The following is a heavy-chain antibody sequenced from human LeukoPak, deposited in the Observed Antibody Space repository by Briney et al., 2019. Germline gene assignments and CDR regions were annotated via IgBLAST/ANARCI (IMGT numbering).Heavy chain of an antibody. V-gene: IGHV3-74*01. CDR3: ARGPSGGRYYVGDY. D-gene: IGHD1-26*01. J-gene: IGHJ4*02. CDR1: GFTLSTYW. CDR2: INSDGSST. Sequence: GGSLRLSCAASGFTLSTYWMHWVRQAPGKGLVWVSRINSDGSSTSYADSVKGRFTISRDNAKNTLYLQMNSLRAEDTAVYYCARGPSGGRYYVGDYWGQGALVTVSS.